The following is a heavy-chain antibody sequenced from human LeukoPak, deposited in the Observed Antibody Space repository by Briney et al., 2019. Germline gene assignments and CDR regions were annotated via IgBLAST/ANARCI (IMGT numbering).Heavy chain of an antibody. CDR3: ARSYASGWCFDY. CDR1: EYTFTDFY. CDR2: INPNSGDT. J-gene: IGHJ4*02. Sequence: ASVKVSCKASEYTFTDFYIQWVRQAPGQGLEWVGWINPNSGDTDYAQQFQGRVTMTRDTSISTAYLELSSLRSDDTALYFCARSYASGWCFDYWGQGTLVTGSS. D-gene: IGHD6-19*01. V-gene: IGHV1-2*02.